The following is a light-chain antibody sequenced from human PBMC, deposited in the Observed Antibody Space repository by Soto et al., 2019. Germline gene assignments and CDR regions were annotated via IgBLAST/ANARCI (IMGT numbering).Light chain of an antibody. V-gene: IGKV3-11*01. CDR3: QQRTNWPLTT. CDR1: QTVSNK. CDR2: DTS. J-gene: IGKJ5*01. Sequence: EIVLTQSPATLSSSPGERATLCCRASQTVSNKLAWYQHKPGQAPRLLIYDTSNRATGIPARFSGSGSGTDFTLTISSLEPEDFAIYYCQQRTNWPLTTFGHGTRLEVK.